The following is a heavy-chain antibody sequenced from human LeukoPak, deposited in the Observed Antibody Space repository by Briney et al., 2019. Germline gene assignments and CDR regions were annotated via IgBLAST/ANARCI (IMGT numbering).Heavy chain of an antibody. V-gene: IGHV3-23*01. Sequence: GGSLRLSCAASGFTFSSYSMNWVRQTPEKGLEWVSGISHSGGSTYYAASVKGRFTISRDRSKNTVYLQMNGPRAEDTAVYYCAKDFGNYISGFNYWGQGTLVTVSS. D-gene: IGHD3-22*01. CDR2: ISHSGGST. CDR1: GFTFSSYS. J-gene: IGHJ4*02. CDR3: AKDFGNYISGFNY.